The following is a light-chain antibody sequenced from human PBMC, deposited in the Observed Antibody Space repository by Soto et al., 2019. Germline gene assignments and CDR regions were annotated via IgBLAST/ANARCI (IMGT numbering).Light chain of an antibody. CDR1: SSDVGSSNG. J-gene: IGLJ1*01. CDR2: DVS. Sequence: QSALTQPPSVSGTPGQSVAISCTGTSSDVGSSNGVSWYQQPPGTAPKLMIYDVSNRPSGVPDRFSGSKSGNTASLTISGLQAEDEADYYCSSYTTSSTYVFGTGTKVTVL. V-gene: IGLV2-18*02. CDR3: SSYTTSSTYV.